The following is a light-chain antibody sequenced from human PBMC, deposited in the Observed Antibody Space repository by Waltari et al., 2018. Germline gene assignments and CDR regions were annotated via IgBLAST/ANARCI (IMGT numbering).Light chain of an antibody. CDR1: QTVLYSSNKQNY. Sequence: DIVMTQSPASLPVSLGESATINCKSSQTVLYSSNKQNYLAWYQQKPGQPPKLLIYWASTRQAGVPDRFSGSGSGTDFTLTISSLQTEDVALYYCQQYYSSPYTFGQGTKLEI. CDR2: WAS. CDR3: QQYYSSPYT. J-gene: IGKJ2*01. V-gene: IGKV4-1*01.